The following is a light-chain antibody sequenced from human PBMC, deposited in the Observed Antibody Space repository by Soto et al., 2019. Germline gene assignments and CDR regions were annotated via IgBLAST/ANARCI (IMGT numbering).Light chain of an antibody. Sequence: EIVMTQSPATLSVSPGERATLSCRASQSVSSNLAWYQQKPGQAPRLLIYGASTRATGIPARFSGSGSGTEFTLTISSLQPEDFGTYYCQQTYDSLVSFGGGTKVDIK. CDR3: QQTYDSLVS. V-gene: IGKV3-15*01. CDR1: QSVSSN. J-gene: IGKJ4*01. CDR2: GAS.